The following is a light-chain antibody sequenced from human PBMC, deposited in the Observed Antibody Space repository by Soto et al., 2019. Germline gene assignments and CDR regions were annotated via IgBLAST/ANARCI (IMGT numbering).Light chain of an antibody. CDR3: QQYGSSPST. CDR2: GAS. Sequence: IVVTKSAGTLSLSPCERATLSCRASQSVSSSYLAWYQQKPGQAPRPLIYGASSRATGIPDRFSGSGSGTDFTLTSSRREPADAEVYYCQQYGSSPSTFGQGTRLEIK. V-gene: IGKV3-20*01. CDR1: QSVSSSY. J-gene: IGKJ5*01.